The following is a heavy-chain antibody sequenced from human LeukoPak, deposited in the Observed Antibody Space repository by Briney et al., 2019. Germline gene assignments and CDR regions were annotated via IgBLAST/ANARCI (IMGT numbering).Heavy chain of an antibody. CDR3: ARGKYDFWSGYYLDY. Sequence: GGSLRLSCAASGFTVSSNYTSWVRQAPGKGLEWVSVIYSGGSTYYADSVKGRFTISRDNSKNTLHLQMNSPRAEDTAVYYCARGKYDFWSGYYLDYWGQGTLVTVSS. CDR1: GFTVSSNY. J-gene: IGHJ4*02. D-gene: IGHD3-3*01. V-gene: IGHV3-66*02. CDR2: IYSGGST.